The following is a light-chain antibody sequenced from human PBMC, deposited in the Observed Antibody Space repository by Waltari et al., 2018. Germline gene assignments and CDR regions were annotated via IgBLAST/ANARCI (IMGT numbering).Light chain of an antibody. CDR1: SSDVGGYNL. V-gene: IGLV2-11*01. J-gene: IGLJ2*01. CDR2: GVT. Sequence: QSALTQPRSVSGSPGQSVTISCTGTSSDVGGYNLVSWYQLHPGKVPKLMIYGVTKRPSGVPDLFSGSKSGNTASLTISGLQAEDEADYFCCSYAGYYTLLFGGGTELTVL. CDR3: CSYAGYYTLL.